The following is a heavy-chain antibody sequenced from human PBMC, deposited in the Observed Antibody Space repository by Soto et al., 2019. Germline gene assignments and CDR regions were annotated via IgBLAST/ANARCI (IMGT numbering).Heavy chain of an antibody. V-gene: IGHV1-3*01. D-gene: IGHD1-26*01. Sequence: QVQLVQSGAEVKKPGASVKVSCKASGYTFTSYAMHWVRQAPGQRLEWMGWINAGNGNTKYSQKFQGRVTITRDTAARTAYRELSSLRSEDTAVYYCARDLGVGAASDYWGQGTLVTVSS. CDR2: INAGNGNT. CDR1: GYTFTSYA. CDR3: ARDLGVGAASDY. J-gene: IGHJ4*02.